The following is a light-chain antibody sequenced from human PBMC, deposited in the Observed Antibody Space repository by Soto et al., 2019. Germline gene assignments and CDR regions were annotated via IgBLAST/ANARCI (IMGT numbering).Light chain of an antibody. CDR3: QRYGRSHWT. V-gene: IGKV3-20*01. CDR1: QSVSSSY. Sequence: EIVLTQSPGTLSLSPGERATLSCRASQSVSSSYLAWYQQRSGQAPRLLIYGASSRDAGIPDRFSGSGSGTDFTLSSSRLEPEDFAVYYCQRYGRSHWTFGQGTKLEI. CDR2: GAS. J-gene: IGKJ2*01.